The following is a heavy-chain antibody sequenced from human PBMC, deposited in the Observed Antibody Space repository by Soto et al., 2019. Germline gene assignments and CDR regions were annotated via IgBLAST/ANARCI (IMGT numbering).Heavy chain of an antibody. CDR3: AKESPDYDSIYPDY. CDR1: GFTFSSYG. D-gene: IGHD3-22*01. CDR2: ISYDGSNK. V-gene: IGHV3-30*18. Sequence: QVQLVESGAGVVQPGRSLRLSCAASGFTFSSYGMHWVRQAPGKGLEWVAVISYDGSNKYYADSVKGRFTISRDNSKNTLYLQMNSLRAEDTAVYYCAKESPDYDSIYPDYWGQGTLVTVSS. J-gene: IGHJ4*02.